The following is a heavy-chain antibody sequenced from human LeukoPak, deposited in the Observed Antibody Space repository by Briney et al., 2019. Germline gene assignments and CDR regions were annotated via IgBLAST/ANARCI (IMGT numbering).Heavy chain of an antibody. CDR1: GGSISGFY. D-gene: IGHD5-18*01. V-gene: IGHV4-59*01. CDR2: IYYSGST. J-gene: IGHJ4*02. Sequence: PSETLSLTCIVSGGSISGFYWTWIRQPPGRGLEWIGYIYYSGSTNYNPSPKSRVTMSVDTSNNEFSLKLNSVTAADTAVYYCARYNYDQYYFDYWGQGTLVTVSS. CDR3: ARYNYDQYYFDY.